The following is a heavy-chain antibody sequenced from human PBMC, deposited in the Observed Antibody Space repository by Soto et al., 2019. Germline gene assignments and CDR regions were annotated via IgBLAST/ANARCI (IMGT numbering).Heavy chain of an antibody. CDR2: IDNSGDGS. CDR3: AKIPSRGMIFGAGS. V-gene: IGHV3-23*04. Sequence: EVQLVESGGGLVQPGGSLRLSCAASGFSFRNHVLNWVRQAPGKGLEWVSAIDNSGDGSFYADSVKGRFIISRDNSNDTVFLHMNNLRLEDTAFYYCAKIPSRGMIFGAGSWGQGTLVTVAS. D-gene: IGHD3-3*01. CDR1: GFSFRNHV. J-gene: IGHJ5*02.